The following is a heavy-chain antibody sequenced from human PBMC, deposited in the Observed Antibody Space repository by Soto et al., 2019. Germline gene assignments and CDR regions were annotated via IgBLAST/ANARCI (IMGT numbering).Heavy chain of an antibody. Sequence: QVQLVESGGGLVKPGGSLRLSCATSGFTFSDYYMSWIRQAPGKGLEWVSYSSSDSSTRYYADSVKGRFTMSRDNARKSVYLQMNTLRGEDTAVYYCVRDPITTRGYYYGLDVWGQGATVIVSS. CDR3: VRDPITTRGYYYGLDV. CDR1: GFTFSDYY. V-gene: IGHV3-11*01. J-gene: IGHJ6*02. CDR2: SSSDSSTR. D-gene: IGHD3-22*01.